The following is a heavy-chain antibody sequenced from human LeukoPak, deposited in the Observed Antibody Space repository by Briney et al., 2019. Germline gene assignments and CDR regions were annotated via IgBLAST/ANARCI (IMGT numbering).Heavy chain of an antibody. Sequence: SETLSLTCTVSGYSISSGYYWGWIRQPPGKGLEWIGSIYHSGSTYYNPSLKSRVTISVDTSKNQFSLKLSSVTAADTAVYYCARVKSGSYGILDGISNYFDYWGQGTLVTVSS. CDR2: IYHSGST. CDR1: GYSISSGYY. D-gene: IGHD1-26*01. J-gene: IGHJ4*02. V-gene: IGHV4-38-2*02. CDR3: ARVKSGSYGILDGISNYFDY.